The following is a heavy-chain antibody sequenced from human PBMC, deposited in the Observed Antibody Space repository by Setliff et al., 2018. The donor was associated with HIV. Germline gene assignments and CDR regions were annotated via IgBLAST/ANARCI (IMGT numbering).Heavy chain of an antibody. Sequence: PGGSLRLSCAASGFTFSGHWMTWVRQAPGKGLESVANINQLGSERYYVDSVKGRFTISRDNAKNSLYLQMNSLRAEDTAVYYCARVVGYSGYDFGYMDVWGKGTTVTVSS. CDR2: INQLGSER. D-gene: IGHD5-12*01. CDR3: ARVVGYSGYDFGYMDV. V-gene: IGHV3-7*01. J-gene: IGHJ6*03. CDR1: GFTFSGHW.